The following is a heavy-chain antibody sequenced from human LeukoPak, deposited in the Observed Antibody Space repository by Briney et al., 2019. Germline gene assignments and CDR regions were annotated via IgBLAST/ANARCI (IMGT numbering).Heavy chain of an antibody. J-gene: IGHJ5*02. V-gene: IGHV4-38-2*01. Sequence: SETLSLTCAVSGYSISSGYYWGWIRQPPGQGLGWIGSIYHSGSTYYNPSLKSRVTISVDTSKNQFSLKLSSVTAADTAVYYCARSYCSGGSCYYGGNNWFDPWGQGTLVTVSS. CDR1: GYSISSGYY. CDR2: IYHSGST. D-gene: IGHD2-15*01. CDR3: ARSYCSGGSCYYGGNNWFDP.